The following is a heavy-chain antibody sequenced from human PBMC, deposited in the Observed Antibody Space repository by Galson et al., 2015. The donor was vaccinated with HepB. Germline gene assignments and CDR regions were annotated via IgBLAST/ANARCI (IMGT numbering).Heavy chain of an antibody. CDR3: ARGDWADY. CDR1: GFSFVTYW. Sequence: PLRLSCAASGFSFVTYWMSWARQAPGKGLEWVGRIKEDGSETNYVDSVTGRFPISRDNAKNSLYLQTNNLRAEDRAVYYCARGDWADYWGQGTLVTVSS. D-gene: IGHD2-21*01. CDR2: IKEDGSET. V-gene: IGHV3-7*01. J-gene: IGHJ4*02.